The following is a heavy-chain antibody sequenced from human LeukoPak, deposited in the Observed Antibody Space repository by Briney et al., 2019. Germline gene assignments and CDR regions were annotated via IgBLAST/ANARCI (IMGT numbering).Heavy chain of an antibody. CDR2: ISGSGGST. CDR1: GFTFSSYA. Sequence: GGSLRLSCAASGFTFSSYAMNWVRQAPGKGLEWASAISGSGGSTYYADSVKGRFTISRDNSKNTLYLQMNSLRAEDTAVYYCATTRYYYDSSGYSNFDYWGQGTLVTVSS. D-gene: IGHD3-22*01. CDR3: ATTRYYYDSSGYSNFDY. V-gene: IGHV3-23*01. J-gene: IGHJ4*02.